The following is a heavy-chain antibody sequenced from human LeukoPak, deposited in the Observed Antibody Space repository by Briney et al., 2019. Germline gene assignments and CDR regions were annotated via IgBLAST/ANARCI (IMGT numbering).Heavy chain of an antibody. CDR1: NGSISSSTYY. D-gene: IGHD3-10*01. CDR2: IYYSGST. Sequence: SETLSLTCTVSNGSISSSTYYWGWIRQPPEKGLEWIGTIYYSGSTYYNPSLKSRVTISVDTSKNQFSLKLSSMTAADTAVYYCARHMGGGLDYWGQGTLVTVCS. J-gene: IGHJ4*02. V-gene: IGHV4-39*01. CDR3: ARHMGGGLDY.